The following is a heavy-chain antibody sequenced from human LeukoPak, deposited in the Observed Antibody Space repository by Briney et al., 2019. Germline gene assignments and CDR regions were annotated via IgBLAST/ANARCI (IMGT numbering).Heavy chain of an antibody. CDR1: GGSMSSYY. CDR3: AKDARWLQFGGVGGDFDY. Sequence: TSETLSLTCSVSGGSMSSYYWSWVRQAPGKGLEWVSAISGSGDSTYYADSVKGRFTISRDNSKNRLYLQMNSLRAEDTAVYYCAKDARWLQFGGVGGDFDYWGQGTRVAVTS. CDR2: ISGSGDST. J-gene: IGHJ4*02. D-gene: IGHD5-24*01. V-gene: IGHV3-23*01.